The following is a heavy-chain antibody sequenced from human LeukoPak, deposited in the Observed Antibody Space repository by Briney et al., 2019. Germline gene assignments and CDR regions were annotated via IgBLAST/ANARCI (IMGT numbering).Heavy chain of an antibody. CDR2: IYNSGST. Sequence: SETLSLTCTVSGGSISNYYWSWIRQPAGKGLEWIGLIYNSGSTNYNPSLKSRATMSVDTSKNQFSLKLSSVTAADTAVYYCASHCSSTSCYGSDYWGQGTLVTVSS. CDR3: ASHCSSTSCYGSDY. CDR1: GGSISNYY. D-gene: IGHD2-2*01. V-gene: IGHV4-4*07. J-gene: IGHJ4*02.